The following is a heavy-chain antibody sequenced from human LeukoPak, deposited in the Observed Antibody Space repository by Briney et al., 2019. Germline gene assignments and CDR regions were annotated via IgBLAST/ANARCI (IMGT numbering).Heavy chain of an antibody. J-gene: IGHJ4*02. V-gene: IGHV1-46*01. CDR2: INPSGGST. CDR1: GYTFTSYY. CDR3: ARAMSIAARLQTIFDY. D-gene: IGHD6-6*01. Sequence: ASVKVSCKASGYTFTSYYIHWVRQAPGEGLEWMGIINPSGGSTSYAQKFQGRVTMTRDMSTSTVYMELSSLRSEDTAVYYCARAMSIAARLQTIFDYWGQGTLLTVSS.